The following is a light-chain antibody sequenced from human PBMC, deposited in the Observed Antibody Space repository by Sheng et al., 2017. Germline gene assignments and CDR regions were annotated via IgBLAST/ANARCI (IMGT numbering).Light chain of an antibody. CDR1: SSDDIAYNF. J-gene: IGLJ3*02. V-gene: IGLV2-14*01. Sequence: QSALTQPASVSGSPGQSITISCTETSSDDIAYNFISWYQQHPLKAPRLILYDVTNRPSGVSDRFSGSKSGDTASLTISGLQAEDAADYYCTSFTSINTLVFGGGTKLTVL. CDR3: TSFTSINTLV. CDR2: DVT.